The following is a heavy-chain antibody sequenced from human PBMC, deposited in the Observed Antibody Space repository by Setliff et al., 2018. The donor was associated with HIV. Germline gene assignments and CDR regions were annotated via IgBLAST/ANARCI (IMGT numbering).Heavy chain of an antibody. J-gene: IGHJ2*01. CDR2: IYYTGSA. CDR3: ARVQRGRGYSHGHWYFDL. D-gene: IGHD5-18*01. Sequence: SETLSLTCSVSGDSIRSTNSYWGWIRQPPGKTLEWIGTIYYTGSAFYSPSLKSRVTISVDTSKSQFSLRLSVVTAADTAIYYCARVQRGRGYSHGHWYFDLWGRGTLVTVS. CDR1: GDSIRSTNSY. V-gene: IGHV4-39*07.